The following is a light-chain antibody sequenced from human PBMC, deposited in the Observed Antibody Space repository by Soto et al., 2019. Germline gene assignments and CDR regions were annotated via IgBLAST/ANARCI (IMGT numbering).Light chain of an antibody. J-gene: IGLJ1*01. CDR1: SSNIGAGYD. Sequence: QSVLTQPPSVSGAPGQRVTISCTGSSSNIGAGYDVHWYQQLPGTAPKLLIYGNSNRPSGVPDRFSGSKSGTSASLAITGLHAEDEADYYCQSYDSSLGYVFGTGTKVTVL. CDR3: QSYDSSLGYV. CDR2: GNS. V-gene: IGLV1-40*01.